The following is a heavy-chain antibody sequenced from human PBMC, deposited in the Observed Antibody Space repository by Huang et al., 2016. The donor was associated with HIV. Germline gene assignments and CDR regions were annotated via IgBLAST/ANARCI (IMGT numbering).Heavy chain of an antibody. CDR3: AHGYSISWPNWYFDL. CDR1: GFSLSTSGVG. D-gene: IGHD6-13*01. V-gene: IGHV2-5*02. J-gene: IGHJ2*01. Sequence: QMTLKESGPTLVKPTQTLTLTCTFSGFSLSTSGVGVGWSRQPPGKALEWLALIYWVDDKRYSPSLKGRLTITKDTSKNQVVLTMTNMDPVDTATYYCAHGYSISWPNWYFDLWGRGTLVTVSS. CDR2: IYWVDDK.